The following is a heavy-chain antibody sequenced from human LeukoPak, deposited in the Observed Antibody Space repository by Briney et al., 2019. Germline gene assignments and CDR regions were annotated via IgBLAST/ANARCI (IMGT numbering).Heavy chain of an antibody. CDR3: ARAYYYGWGSYYKYYYGLDV. CDR1: GGSFSGYY. J-gene: IGHJ6*02. V-gene: IGHV4-34*01. D-gene: IGHD3-10*01. Sequence: PSETLSLTCAVYGGSFSGYYWSWIRQPPGKGLEWTGEINHSGSTNYSPSFKSRVTISVATSKNQFSLKLSSVTAGDTAVYYCARAYYYGWGSYYKYYYGLDVWGQGTTVTVSS. CDR2: INHSGST.